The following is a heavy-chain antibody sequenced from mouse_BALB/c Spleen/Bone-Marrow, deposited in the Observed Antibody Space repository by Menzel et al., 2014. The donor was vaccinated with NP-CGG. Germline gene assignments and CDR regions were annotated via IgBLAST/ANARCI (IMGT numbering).Heavy chain of an antibody. CDR1: GYTFTSSW. CDR2: IHPNSGNT. CDR3: ARHHSYAYYFDC. D-gene: IGHD2-12*01. J-gene: IGHJ2*02. V-gene: IGHV1S130*01. Sequence: VQVVESGSVLVRPGASVKLSCKASGYTFTSSWMHWAKPRPGQGLEWIGEIHPNSGNTNYNEKFKGKATLTVDTSSSTAYVDLSSLTSEDSAVYYCARHHSYAYYFDCWGQGTSLTVSS.